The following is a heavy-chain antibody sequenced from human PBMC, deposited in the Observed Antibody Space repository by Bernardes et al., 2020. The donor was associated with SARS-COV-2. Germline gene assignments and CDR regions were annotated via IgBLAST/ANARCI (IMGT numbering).Heavy chain of an antibody. CDR1: GFPFSNYA. CDR2: ISNIGGTT. V-gene: IGHV3-23*01. Sequence: GGSLRLSCAASGFPFSNYAMSWFRQAPGKGLEWFSVISNIGGTTFYAGPGKGRFTISRDNSKNTLYLQMNSLRAEDSAVYYCAKDLYCGGDCYSNVAWGQGTLVTVSS. CDR3: AKDLYCGGDCYSNVA. D-gene: IGHD2-21*02. J-gene: IGHJ4*02.